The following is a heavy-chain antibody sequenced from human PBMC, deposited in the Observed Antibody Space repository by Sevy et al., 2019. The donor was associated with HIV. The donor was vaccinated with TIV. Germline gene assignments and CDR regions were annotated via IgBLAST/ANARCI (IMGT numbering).Heavy chain of an antibody. CDR2: ISYDGSNK. Sequence: GGSLRLSCAASGFTFSSYAMNWVRQAPGKGLEWVAVISYDGSNKYYADSVKGRFTISRDNSKNTLYLQMNSLRAEDTAVYYCARDPLRGYSYGNGMDVWGQGTTVTVSS. J-gene: IGHJ6*02. V-gene: IGHV3-30-3*01. CDR3: ARDPLRGYSYGNGMDV. D-gene: IGHD5-18*01. CDR1: GFTFSSYA.